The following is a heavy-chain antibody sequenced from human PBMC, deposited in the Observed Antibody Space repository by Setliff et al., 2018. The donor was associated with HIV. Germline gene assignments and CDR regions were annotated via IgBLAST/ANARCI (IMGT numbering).Heavy chain of an antibody. D-gene: IGHD3-22*01. CDR3: AREIGDYYDSSGYYPPTDYYYGMDV. V-gene: IGHV1-18*01. J-gene: IGHJ6*02. CDR1: GYTFTSYD. CDR2: ISAYNGNT. Sequence: ASVKVSCKASGYTFTSYDISWVRQAPGQGLEWMGWISAYNGNTNYAQKLQGRVTMTTDTSTSTAYMALTSLRSDDTAVYYCAREIGDYYDSSGYYPPTDYYYGMDVWGQGTTVTVSS.